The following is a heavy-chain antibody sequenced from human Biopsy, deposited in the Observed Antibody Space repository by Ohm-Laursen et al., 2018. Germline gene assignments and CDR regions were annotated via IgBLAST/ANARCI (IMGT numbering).Heavy chain of an antibody. V-gene: IGHV1-46*01. D-gene: IGHD2-21*01. Sequence: ASVKVSCKASGYNFGNYYINWVRKVPGQGLEWLGVVNPVTEAAMYAQKFQDRITLTRDASTNTVYMDLTSLTSEDTAVYYCARESPLRLGVCGAIRCFKEVFGMDVWGQGTTVIVSS. CDR1: GYNFGNYY. CDR3: ARESPLRLGVCGAIRCFKEVFGMDV. J-gene: IGHJ6*02. CDR2: VNPVTEAA.